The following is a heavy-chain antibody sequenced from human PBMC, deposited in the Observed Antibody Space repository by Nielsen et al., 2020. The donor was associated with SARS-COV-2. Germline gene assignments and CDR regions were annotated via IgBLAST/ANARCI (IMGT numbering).Heavy chain of an antibody. V-gene: IGHV1-3*01. J-gene: IGHJ6*03. CDR1: GYTFTSYA. CDR2: INAGNGNT. Sequence: ASVKVSCKASGYTFTSYAVHWVRQAPGQRLEWMGWINAGNGNTKYSQKFQGRVTITRDTSASTAYMELSSLRSEDTAAYYCARDLVVGATTWYYMDVWGKGTTVTVSS. CDR3: ARDLVVGATTWYYMDV. D-gene: IGHD1-26*01.